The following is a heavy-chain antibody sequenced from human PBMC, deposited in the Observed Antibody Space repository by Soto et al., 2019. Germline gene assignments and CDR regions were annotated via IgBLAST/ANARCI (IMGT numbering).Heavy chain of an antibody. Sequence: PGGSLRLSCAASGFTFSSYAMTWVRQAPGKGLEWVTTISNVGGSTYYADSVEGRFDISRDNSKNTLYLQMNSLRVEDTAVYYCAKYGKSYSSTSSVHYYGMDVWGQGTTVTVSS. CDR3: AKYGKSYSSTSSVHYYGMDV. D-gene: IGHD6-13*01. V-gene: IGHV3-23*01. CDR1: GFTFSSYA. CDR2: ISNVGGST. J-gene: IGHJ6*02.